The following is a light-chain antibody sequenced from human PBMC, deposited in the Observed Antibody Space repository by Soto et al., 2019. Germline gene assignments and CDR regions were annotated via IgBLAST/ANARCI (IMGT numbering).Light chain of an antibody. V-gene: IGKV3-20*01. CDR3: QQYGSSPPWT. Sequence: EIVLTQSPGTLSLSPGERATLSCRASQSVSSSYLAWYQQKPGQAPRLLIYGASSRATGIPDRFSGSGSGTGFTLTISRLEPEDFAVYYCQQYGSSPPWTFGQGPKVEIK. CDR1: QSVSSSY. J-gene: IGKJ1*01. CDR2: GAS.